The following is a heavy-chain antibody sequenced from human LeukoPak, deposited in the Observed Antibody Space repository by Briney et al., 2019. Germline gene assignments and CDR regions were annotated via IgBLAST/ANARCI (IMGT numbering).Heavy chain of an antibody. J-gene: IGHJ3*02. V-gene: IGHV3-23*01. Sequence: PGGSLRLSCAASGFTFSSYAMSWVRQAPGKGLEWVSATSGGGGSTYYADSVKGRFTISRDNSKNTLYLQMNSLRAEDTAVYYCAKAKVQYYDLFDIWGQGTMVTVSS. CDR3: AKAKVQYYDLFDI. D-gene: IGHD3-22*01. CDR2: TSGGGGST. CDR1: GFTFSSYA.